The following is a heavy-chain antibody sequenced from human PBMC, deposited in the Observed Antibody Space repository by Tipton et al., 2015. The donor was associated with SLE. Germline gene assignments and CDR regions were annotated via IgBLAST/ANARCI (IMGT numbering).Heavy chain of an antibody. CDR3: ASILGNTNPSDF. V-gene: IGHV3-30*02. CDR1: GLTFRTYG. J-gene: IGHJ4*02. CDR2: IRFDGNVK. D-gene: IGHD2-8*01. Sequence: QLVQSGGGVVQPGGSLRLSCAASGLTFRTYGMHWVRQAPGKGLEWVSFIRFDGNVKQYADSVRGRFTISRDNSKNTLSLQMDSLRPEDTSIYYCASILGNTNPSDFWGQGTLVTVSS.